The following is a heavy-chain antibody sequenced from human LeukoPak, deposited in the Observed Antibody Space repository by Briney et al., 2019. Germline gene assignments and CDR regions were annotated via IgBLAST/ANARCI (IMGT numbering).Heavy chain of an antibody. CDR3: ARTGSGFYYYYYYMDV. D-gene: IGHD6-19*01. J-gene: IGHJ6*03. V-gene: IGHV3-23*01. Sequence: GTLRLSCAASGFTFSSYGMSWVRQAPGKGLEWVSAISCSGGSTYYADSVKGRFTISRDNSKNTLYLQMNSLRAEDTAVYYCARTGSGFYYYYYYMDVWGKGTTVTISS. CDR1: GFTFSSYG. CDR2: ISCSGGST.